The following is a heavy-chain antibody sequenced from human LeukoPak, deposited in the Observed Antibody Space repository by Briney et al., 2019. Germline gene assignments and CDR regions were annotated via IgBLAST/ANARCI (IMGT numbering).Heavy chain of an antibody. CDR3: ARDPEEGAFDI. Sequence: SETLPLTCTVSGCSISSSSYYWCWIRQPPGKGLEWIKSIYYSGSTYYNPSLKSRVTISVDTSKNQFSLELSSVTAADTAVYYCARDPEEGAFDIWGQGTMVTVSS. CDR1: GCSISSSSYY. V-gene: IGHV4-39*07. CDR2: IYYSGST. J-gene: IGHJ3*02.